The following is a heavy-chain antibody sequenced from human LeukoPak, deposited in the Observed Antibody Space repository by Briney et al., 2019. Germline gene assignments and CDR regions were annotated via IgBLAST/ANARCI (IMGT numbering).Heavy chain of an antibody. D-gene: IGHD3-22*01. V-gene: IGHV4-34*01. CDR1: GGSFSGYY. CDR2: INHSGST. CDR3: ARGLPYYYDSSGYYPD. Sequence: KTSETLSLTCAVYGGSFSGYYWSWIRQPPGKGLEWTGEINHSGSTNYNPSLKSRATISVDTSKNQFSLKLSSVTAADTAVYYCARGLPYYYDSSGYYPDWGQGTLVTVSS. J-gene: IGHJ4*02.